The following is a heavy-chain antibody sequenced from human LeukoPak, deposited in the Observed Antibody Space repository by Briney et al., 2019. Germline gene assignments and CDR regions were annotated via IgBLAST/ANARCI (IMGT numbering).Heavy chain of an antibody. D-gene: IGHD6-19*01. V-gene: IGHV1-69*05. CDR2: IIPIFGTA. J-gene: IGHJ4*02. CDR1: GGTFSSYA. Sequence: GSSVTVSCTASGGTFSSYAISWVRQAPGQGLEWMGGIIPIFGTANYAQKLQGRVTMTTDTSTSTAYMELRSLRSDDTAVYYCARDPGYSSGWYNYFDYWGQGTLVTVSS. CDR3: ARDPGYSSGWYNYFDY.